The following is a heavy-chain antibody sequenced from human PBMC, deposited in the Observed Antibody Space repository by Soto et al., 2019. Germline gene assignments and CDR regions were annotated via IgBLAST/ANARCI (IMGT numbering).Heavy chain of an antibody. V-gene: IGHV1-69*12. J-gene: IGHJ6*02. D-gene: IGHD6-13*01. Sequence: QVQLVQSGAEVKKPGSSVKVSCKASGGTFSSYAISWVRQAPGQGLEWMGGIIPIFGTANYAQKFQGRVTITANESTSIAYMGLSSLRSEDTAVYYCARELGIAEYYYYGMDVWGQGTTVTVSS. CDR1: GGTFSSYA. CDR2: IIPIFGTA. CDR3: ARELGIAEYYYYGMDV.